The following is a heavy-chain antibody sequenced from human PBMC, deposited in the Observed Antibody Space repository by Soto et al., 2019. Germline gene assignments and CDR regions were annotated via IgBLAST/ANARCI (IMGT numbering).Heavy chain of an antibody. Sequence: SVKVSCKASGGTFSRYAINWVRQAPGQGLEWMGGITPMFGKPNYAQKLQGRVTMTTDTSTSTAYMELRSLRSDDTAVYYCARVIYSGWLDYWRQGTLVTVSS. CDR2: ITPMFGKP. CDR1: GGTFSRYA. CDR3: ARVIYSGWLDY. V-gene: IGHV1-69*05. D-gene: IGHD5-12*01. J-gene: IGHJ4*02.